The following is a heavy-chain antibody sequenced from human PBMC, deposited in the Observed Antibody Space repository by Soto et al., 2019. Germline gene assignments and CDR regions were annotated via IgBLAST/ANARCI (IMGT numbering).Heavy chain of an antibody. CDR2: IDASGNT. J-gene: IGHJ6*02. Sequence: TLSLTCTVSVYSITTYCWNWIRQPSGKGLEWIGRIDASGNTNYNPSLNSRVTLSVDTSKKQFSLKLTSVTAADTAVYYCARFSNNWFQTEGMDVWGQGTTVTVSS. D-gene: IGHD1-1*01. CDR1: VYSITTYC. V-gene: IGHV4-4*07. CDR3: ARFSNNWFQTEGMDV.